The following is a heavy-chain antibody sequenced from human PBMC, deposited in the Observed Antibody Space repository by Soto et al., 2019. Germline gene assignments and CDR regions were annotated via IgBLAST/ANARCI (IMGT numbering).Heavy chain of an antibody. V-gene: IGHV1-46*01. Sequence: QVQLVQSGAEVKKPGASVKVSCKASGYTFTSYYMHWVRQAPGQGLEWMGIINPSGGSTSYAQKFQGRFTMTRDTSTSTVYMELSSLISEDTAVYYCARVEGSSWYDYWGQGTLVTVSS. D-gene: IGHD6-13*01. CDR3: ARVEGSSWYDY. CDR2: INPSGGST. CDR1: GYTFTSYY. J-gene: IGHJ4*02.